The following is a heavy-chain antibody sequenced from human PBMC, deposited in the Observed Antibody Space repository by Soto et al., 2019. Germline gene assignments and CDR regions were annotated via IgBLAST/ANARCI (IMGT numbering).Heavy chain of an antibody. Sequence: GASVKVSCKASGGTFSSYAISWVRQAPGQGLEWMGGIIPIFGTANYAQKFQGRVTITADESTSTAYMELSSLRSEDTAVYYCARGSERWLQPNKYYFDYWGQGTLVTVS. D-gene: IGHD5-12*01. J-gene: IGHJ4*02. CDR1: GGTFSSYA. CDR3: ARGSERWLQPNKYYFDY. V-gene: IGHV1-69*13. CDR2: IIPIFGTA.